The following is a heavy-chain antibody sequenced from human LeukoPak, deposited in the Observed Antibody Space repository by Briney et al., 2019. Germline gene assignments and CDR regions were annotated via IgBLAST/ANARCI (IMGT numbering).Heavy chain of an antibody. CDR3: ARGPDYDILTGYSTRKWFDP. D-gene: IGHD3-9*01. J-gene: IGHJ5*02. CDR2: INHSGST. V-gene: IGHV4-34*01. CDR1: GGSFSGYY. Sequence: PSETLSLTCAVDGGSFSGYYWSWIRQPPGKGLEWIGEINHSGSTNYNPSLKSRVTISVDTSKNQFSLKLSSVTAADTAVYYCARGPDYDILTGYSTRKWFDPWGQGTLVTVSS.